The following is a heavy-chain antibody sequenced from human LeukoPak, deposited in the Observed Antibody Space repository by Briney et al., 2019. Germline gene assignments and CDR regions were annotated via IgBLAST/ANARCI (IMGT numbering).Heavy chain of an antibody. J-gene: IGHJ3*02. Sequence: WDTLSLTCTVSGCSFSSCSFYWTWIPQPPGKGLEWLGYLSYSGSTNFNTSLKSRVTISVDTSKNQFSLNLSSVTAADTAVYYCARRGTGGRSFDIWGQGTTVTVSS. D-gene: IGHD2-8*02. V-gene: IGHV4-61*01. CDR3: ARRGTGGRSFDI. CDR2: LSYSGST. CDR1: GCSFSSCSFY.